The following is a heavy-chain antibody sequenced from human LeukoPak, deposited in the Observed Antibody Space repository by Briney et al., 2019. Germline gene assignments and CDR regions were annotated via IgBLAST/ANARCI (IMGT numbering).Heavy chain of an antibody. V-gene: IGHV1-18*01. D-gene: IGHD3-10*01. CDR3: ARVAYLNYYGSGSFDY. J-gene: IGHJ4*02. CDR2: ISAYNGNT. CDR1: GYTFTSYG. Sequence: GASVKVSCKASGYTFTSYGISWVRQAPGQGLEWMGWISAYNGNTNYAQKLQGRVTMTTDTSTSTAYMELRSLRSDDTAVYYCARVAYLNYYGSGSFDYWGQGTLVTVSS.